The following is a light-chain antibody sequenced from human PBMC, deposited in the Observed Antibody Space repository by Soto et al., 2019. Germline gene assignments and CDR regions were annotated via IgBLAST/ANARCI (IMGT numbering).Light chain of an antibody. CDR1: QSVSNNY. CDR2: GAS. CDR3: QQYGSSGT. V-gene: IGKV3-20*01. Sequence: ELVLTQSPGTLSLSPAERATLSCRASQSVSNNYLAWYQQKPGQAPRLLIYGASNRATGIPDRFSGSGSGTDFTLTISRLEPEDFAVYYCQQYGSSGTFGQGTKVEIK. J-gene: IGKJ1*01.